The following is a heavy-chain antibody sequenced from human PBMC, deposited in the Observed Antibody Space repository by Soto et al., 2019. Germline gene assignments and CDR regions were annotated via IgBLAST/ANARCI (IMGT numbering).Heavy chain of an antibody. CDR1: GYTFTGYY. CDR3: ARARETFSGFDF. V-gene: IGHV1-2*04. Sequence: QGQLVQSGAEVKKPGASVKVSCEASGYTFTGYYLHWVRQAPGQGLEWMGWINPSSGGTNYAQKFQGSVTMTRDTSITTAYVEVSSLTSDDTAVYFCARARETFSGFDFWGRGTLVTVSS. CDR2: INPSSGGT. D-gene: IGHD1-26*01. J-gene: IGHJ2*01.